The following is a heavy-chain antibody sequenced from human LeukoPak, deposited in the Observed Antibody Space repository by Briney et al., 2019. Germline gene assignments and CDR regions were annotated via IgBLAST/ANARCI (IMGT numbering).Heavy chain of an antibody. CDR3: ARENCSGGSCYSIYYYYYMDV. CDR2: IYYSGST. D-gene: IGHD2-15*01. Sequence: GSLRLSCAASGFSFSSYSMNWVRQAPRKGLEWIGSIYYSGSTYYNPSLKSRVTISVDTSKNQFSLKLSSVTAADTAVYHCARENCSGGSCYSIYYYYYMDVWGKGTTVTVSS. CDR1: GFSFSSYS. V-gene: IGHV4-39*07. J-gene: IGHJ6*03.